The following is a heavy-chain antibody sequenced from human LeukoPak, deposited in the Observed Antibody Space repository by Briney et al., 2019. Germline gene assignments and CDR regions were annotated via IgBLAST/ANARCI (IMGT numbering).Heavy chain of an antibody. CDR3: ARAEGRAATGLDS. Sequence: SETLSLTCTVSGGSIISYYWSWIRQPPGKGLELIGYIYYSGSTNYNPSLKSRVTISVDTSKNQFSLRLTSVTAADTAVYYCARAEGRAATGLDSWGQGTLVTVSS. CDR2: IYYSGST. D-gene: IGHD6-13*01. J-gene: IGHJ4*02. CDR1: GGSIISYY. V-gene: IGHV4-59*01.